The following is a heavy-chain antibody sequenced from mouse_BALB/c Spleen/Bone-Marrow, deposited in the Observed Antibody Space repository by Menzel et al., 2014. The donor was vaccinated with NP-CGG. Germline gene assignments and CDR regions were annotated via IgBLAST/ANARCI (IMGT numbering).Heavy chain of an antibody. CDR2: IDPANGNT. CDR1: GFNIKDTY. V-gene: IGHV14-3*02. J-gene: IGHJ3*01. Sequence: EVQLQESGAELVKPGASVKLSCTASGFNIKDTYMHWVKQRPEQGLEWIGRIDPANGNTKYDPKFQGKATITADTSSNTAYLQLSSLTSEDTAVYYCAMYYYGSSLFAYWGQGTLSLSLQ. CDR3: AMYYYGSSLFAY. D-gene: IGHD1-1*01.